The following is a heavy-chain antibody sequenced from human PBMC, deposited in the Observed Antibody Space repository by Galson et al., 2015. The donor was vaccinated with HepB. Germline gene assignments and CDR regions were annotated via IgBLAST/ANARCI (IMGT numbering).Heavy chain of an antibody. CDR3: ASGGAGETATINAFNM. V-gene: IGHV1-69*13. J-gene: IGHJ3*02. Sequence: SVKVSCKASGDTLRSYAITWVRQAPGQGLEWIGGIVVISDKTHYAQKFQGRVTITADESTATSYMELSSLRSEDTALYYCASGGAGETATINAFNMWGQGTTVIVSS. D-gene: IGHD5-24*01. CDR2: IVVISDKT. CDR1: GDTLRSYA.